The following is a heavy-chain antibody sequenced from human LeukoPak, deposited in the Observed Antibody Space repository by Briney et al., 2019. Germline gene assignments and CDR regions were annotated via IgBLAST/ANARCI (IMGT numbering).Heavy chain of an antibody. J-gene: IGHJ5*02. CDR3: ARVVTGMVRGSEWFDP. V-gene: IGHV4-61*01. CDR2: IYYSGST. CDR1: RDSVSRSSYY. D-gene: IGHD3-10*01. Sequence: KTSETLSLTCSVSRDSVSRSSYYWGWIRQPPGKGLEWIGYIYYSGSTNYNPSLKSRVTISVDTSKNQFSLKLSSVTAADTAVYYCARVVTGMVRGSEWFDPWGQGTLVTVSS.